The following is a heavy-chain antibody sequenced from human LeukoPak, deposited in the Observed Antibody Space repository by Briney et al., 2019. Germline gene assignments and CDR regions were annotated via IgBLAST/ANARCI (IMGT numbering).Heavy chain of an antibody. CDR1: GFTFSSYW. CDR2: IKQDGSEK. J-gene: IGHJ4*02. Sequence: GGSLRLSCAASGFTFSSYWMSWVRQAPGKGLEWVANIKQDGSEKYYVDSVRGRFTISRDNAKNSLYLQMNSLRAEDTAVYYCARVGLLWFGEPSSLDYWGQGTLVTVSS. CDR3: ARVGLLWFGEPSSLDY. D-gene: IGHD3-10*01. V-gene: IGHV3-7*01.